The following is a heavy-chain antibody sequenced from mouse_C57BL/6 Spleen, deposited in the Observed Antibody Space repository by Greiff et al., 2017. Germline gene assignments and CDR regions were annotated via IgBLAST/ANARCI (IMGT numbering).Heavy chain of an antibody. Sequence: QVQLQQPGAELVKPGASVKMSCKASGYTFTSYWITWVKQRPGQGLEWIGDIYPGSGSTNYNEKFKSKATLTVDTSSSTAYMQLSSLTSEDSAVYYCARSKNWEAWFAYWGQGTLVTVSA. V-gene: IGHV1-55*01. CDR1: GYTFTSYW. D-gene: IGHD4-1*01. J-gene: IGHJ3*01. CDR3: ARSKNWEAWFAY. CDR2: IYPGSGST.